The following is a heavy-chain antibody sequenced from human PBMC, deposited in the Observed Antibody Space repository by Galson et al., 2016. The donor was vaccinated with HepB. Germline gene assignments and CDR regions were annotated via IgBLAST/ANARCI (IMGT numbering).Heavy chain of an antibody. CDR2: ISASGGAGT. D-gene: IGHD4-17*01. Sequence: SLRLSCAASGFTFSDYAMSWVRQAPGKGLEWVSAISASGGAGTYYADSVKGRFIISRDNSKNTLYLQMNSLRADDTAVYFCAKDGEVTTYPSDYWGQGTLVTVSS. V-gene: IGHV3-23*01. CDR1: GFTFSDYA. CDR3: AKDGEVTTYPSDY. J-gene: IGHJ4*02.